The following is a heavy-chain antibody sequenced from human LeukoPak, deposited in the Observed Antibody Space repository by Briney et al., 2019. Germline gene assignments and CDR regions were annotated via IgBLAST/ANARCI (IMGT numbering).Heavy chain of an antibody. Sequence: PGGSLRLSCAASGFTFSSYSMNWVRQAPGKGLEWVSSISSSSSYIYYADSVKGRFTISRDNAKNSLYLQMNSLRAEDTAVYYCARHLQTTNYDILTGSFLRFCWFDPWGQGTLVTVSS. D-gene: IGHD3-9*01. CDR3: ARHLQTTNYDILTGSFLRFCWFDP. CDR1: GFTFSSYS. J-gene: IGHJ5*02. CDR2: ISSSSSYI. V-gene: IGHV3-21*01.